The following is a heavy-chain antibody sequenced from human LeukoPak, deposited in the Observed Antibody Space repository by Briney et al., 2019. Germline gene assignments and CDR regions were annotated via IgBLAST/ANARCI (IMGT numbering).Heavy chain of an antibody. CDR2: TYYRSKWYN. V-gene: IGHV6-1*01. CDR1: GDSVSSNSAA. J-gene: IGHJ4*02. D-gene: IGHD4-23*01. CDR3: ARYSGKNYGGYSFDY. Sequence: SQTLSLTCAISGDSVSSNSAAWNWIRQSPSRGLEWLGRTYYRSKWYNDYAVSLKSRIPINPDTSKNQFSLQLNSVTPEDTAVYYCARYSGKNYGGYSFDYWGQGTLVTVSS.